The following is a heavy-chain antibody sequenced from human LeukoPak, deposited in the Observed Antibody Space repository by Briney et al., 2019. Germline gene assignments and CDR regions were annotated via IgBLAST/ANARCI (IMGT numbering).Heavy chain of an antibody. CDR3: ARAEEQRWGYVDY. CDR2: ISYDGSNK. Sequence: GGSLRLSCAASGFTFSDYWIHWVRQAPGKGLEWVAVISYDGSNKYYADSVKGRFTISRDNAKNSLYLQMNSLRDEDTAVYYCARAEEQRWGYVDYWGQGTLVTVSS. V-gene: IGHV3-30-3*01. J-gene: IGHJ4*02. CDR1: GFTFSDYW. D-gene: IGHD5-24*01.